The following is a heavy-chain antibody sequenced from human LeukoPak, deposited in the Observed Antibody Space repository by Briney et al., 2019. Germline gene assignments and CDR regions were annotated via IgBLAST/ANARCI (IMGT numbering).Heavy chain of an antibody. CDR2: MNPNSGNT. CDR1: GYTFTSYD. Sequence: ASVKVSCKASGYTFTSYDINWVRQATGQGLKWMGWMNPNSGNTGYAQKFQGRVTITRNTSISTAYMELSSLRSEDTAVYYCARVAAAGTLYRKDFDYWGQGTLVTVSS. J-gene: IGHJ4*02. D-gene: IGHD6-13*01. V-gene: IGHV1-8*03. CDR3: ARVAAAGTLYRKDFDY.